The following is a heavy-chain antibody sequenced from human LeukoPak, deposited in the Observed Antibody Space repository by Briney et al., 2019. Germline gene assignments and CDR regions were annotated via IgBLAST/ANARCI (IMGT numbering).Heavy chain of an antibody. D-gene: IGHD3-10*01. CDR2: IYYSGST. CDR1: GGSISSYY. CDR3: ARGSGSYYLYYFDY. V-gene: IGHV4-59*01. Sequence: KPSETLSLTCTVSGGSISSYYWSWIRQPPGKGLEWIGYIYYSGSTNYNPSLKSRVTISVDTSKNQFSLKLSSVTAADTAVYYCARGSGSYYLYYFDYWGQGTLVTVSS. J-gene: IGHJ4*02.